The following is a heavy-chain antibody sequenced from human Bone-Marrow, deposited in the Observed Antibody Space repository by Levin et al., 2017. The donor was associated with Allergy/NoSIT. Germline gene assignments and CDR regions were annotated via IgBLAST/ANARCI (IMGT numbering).Heavy chain of an antibody. V-gene: IGHV3-15*01. CDR3: SAITMIRGVTRAFDV. D-gene: IGHD3-10*01. J-gene: IGHJ3*01. CDR1: GFTFSYAW. CDR2: VKSKPDGATT. Sequence: GGSLRLSCGASGFTFSYAWMNWVRLVPGKGLEWVGHVKSKPDGATTDYAAPVKGRFTISRDDSKNTLYLEMNSLETEDTAIYYCSAITMIRGVTRAFDVWGQGTMVTVSS.